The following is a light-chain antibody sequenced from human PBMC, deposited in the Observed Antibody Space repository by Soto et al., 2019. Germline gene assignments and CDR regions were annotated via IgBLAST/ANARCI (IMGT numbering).Light chain of an antibody. V-gene: IGKV3-15*01. CDR1: QSVSSN. CDR2: DAS. CDR3: QQYNQWPLT. J-gene: IGKJ4*01. Sequence: EIVMTQSPATLSVSPGERATLSCRASQSVSSNLAWYQQKPGQAPRLLIYDASTRATGIPARFSSSGSGTEFTLTISSLQSEDFAVYYCQQYNQWPLTFGGGTKVEIK.